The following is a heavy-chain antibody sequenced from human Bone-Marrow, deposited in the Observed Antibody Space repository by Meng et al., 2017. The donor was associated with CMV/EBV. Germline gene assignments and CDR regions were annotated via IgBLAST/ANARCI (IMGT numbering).Heavy chain of an antibody. CDR1: GFTFSSYS. J-gene: IGHJ6*02. Sequence: GESLKISCAASGFTFSSYSMNWVRQAPGKGLEWVSSISSSSSYIYYADSVKGRFTISRDNAKNSLYLQMNSLRAEDMAVYYCARDRSSYDFWSGYHTYYYYYGMDVWGQGTTVTVSS. D-gene: IGHD3-3*01. CDR3: ARDRSSYDFWSGYHTYYYYYGMDV. V-gene: IGHV3-21*01. CDR2: ISSSSSYI.